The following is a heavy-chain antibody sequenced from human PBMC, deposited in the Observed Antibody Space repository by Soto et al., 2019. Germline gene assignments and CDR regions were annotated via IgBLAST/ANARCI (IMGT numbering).Heavy chain of an antibody. Sequence: QVQLVQSGAEVKKPGASVKVSCKASGYTFTGYYMYWVRQAPGQGLEWMGWINPNSGGTNYAQKFQGWVSMTRDTSISTAYMELSRLRSDDTAVYYCARGGVDTSMVADNWFDPWGQGTLVTVSS. CDR1: GYTFTGYY. J-gene: IGHJ5*02. V-gene: IGHV1-2*04. CDR3: ARGGVDTSMVADNWFDP. CDR2: INPNSGGT. D-gene: IGHD5-18*01.